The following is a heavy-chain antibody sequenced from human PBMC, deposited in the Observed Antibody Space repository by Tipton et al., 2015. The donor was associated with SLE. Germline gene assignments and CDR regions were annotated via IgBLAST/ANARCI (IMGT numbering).Heavy chain of an antibody. V-gene: IGHV4-59*01. CDR3: ASWAWGGYFDY. D-gene: IGHD3-16*01. Sequence: TLSLTCTVSGGSISRYYWSWIRQPPGKGLEWIGYIYYSGSTNYNPSLKSRVTISVDTSKNQFSLKLSSVTAADTAVYYCASWAWGGYFDYWGQGTLVTVSS. CDR1: GGSISRYY. J-gene: IGHJ4*02. CDR2: IYYSGST.